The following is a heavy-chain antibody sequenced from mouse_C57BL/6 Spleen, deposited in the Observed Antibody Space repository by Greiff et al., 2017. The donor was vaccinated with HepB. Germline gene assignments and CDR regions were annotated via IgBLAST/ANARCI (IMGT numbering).Heavy chain of an antibody. CDR2: ISDGGSYT. J-gene: IGHJ3*01. CDR1: GFTFSSYA. D-gene: IGHD2-5*01. V-gene: IGHV5-4*01. Sequence: EVQRVESGGGLVKPGGSLKLSCAASGFTFSSYAMSWVRQTPEKRLEWVATISDGGSYTYYPDNVKGRFTISRDNAKNNLYLQMSHLKSEDTAMYYCAREDYSNYEGAYWGQGTLVTVSA. CDR3: AREDYSNYEGAY.